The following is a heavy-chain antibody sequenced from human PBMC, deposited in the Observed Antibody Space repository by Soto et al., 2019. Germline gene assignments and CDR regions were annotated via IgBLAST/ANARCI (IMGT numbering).Heavy chain of an antibody. D-gene: IGHD1-1*01. CDR1: GFSFSTST. Sequence: GGSLRFSCAASGFSFSTSTMNWVRQAPGKGLEWVSYISSGSTTIYYADSVKGRFTISRDNGTNSLYLQMNSLRDEDTAVYYCARVRRNDASDYYGMDVWGQGTTVTVSS. CDR3: ARVRRNDASDYYGMDV. J-gene: IGHJ6*02. CDR2: ISSGSTTI. V-gene: IGHV3-48*02.